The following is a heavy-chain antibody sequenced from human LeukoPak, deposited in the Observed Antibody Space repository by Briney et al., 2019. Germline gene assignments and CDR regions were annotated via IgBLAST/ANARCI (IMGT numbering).Heavy chain of an antibody. CDR2: IRFDGNNK. CDR1: GFAFSTYA. Sequence: PGGSLRLSSAASGFAFSTYAMHWVRQAPGKGLEWVAYIRFDGNNKNYADSVKGRVTISRDNSKKTLYLQVNNLRVEDTAVYYRATAPDVLDYWGQGTLVTVSS. V-gene: IGHV3-30*02. CDR3: ATAPDVLDY. J-gene: IGHJ4*02. D-gene: IGHD3-10*02.